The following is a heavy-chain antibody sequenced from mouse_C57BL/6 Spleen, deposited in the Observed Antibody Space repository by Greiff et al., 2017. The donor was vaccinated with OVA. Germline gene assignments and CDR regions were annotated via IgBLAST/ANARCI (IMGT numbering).Heavy chain of an antibody. CDR2: ISSGSSTI. D-gene: IGHD1-1*01. V-gene: IGHV5-17*01. CDR3: ARSLYYYFDY. J-gene: IGHJ2*01. CDR1: GFTFSDYG. Sequence: VQLKESGGGLVKPGGSLKLSCAASGFTFSDYGMHWVRQAPEKGLEWVAYISSGSSTIYYADTVKGRFTISRDNAKNTLFLQMTSLRSEDTAMYYCARSLYYYFDYWGQGTTLTVSS.